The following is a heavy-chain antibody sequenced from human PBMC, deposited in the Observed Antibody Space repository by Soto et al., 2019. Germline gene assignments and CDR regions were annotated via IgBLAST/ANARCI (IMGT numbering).Heavy chain of an antibody. CDR3: AKGAPEIRFLEWLSLIYAFDI. CDR1: GFTFSSYA. V-gene: IGHV3-23*01. CDR2: ISGSGGST. D-gene: IGHD3-3*01. J-gene: IGHJ3*02. Sequence: GGSLRLSCAASGFTFSSYAMSWVRQAPGKGLEWVSAISGSGGSTYYADSVKGRFTISRDNSKNTLYLQMNSLRAEDTAVYYCAKGAPEIRFLEWLSLIYAFDIWGQGTMVTVSS.